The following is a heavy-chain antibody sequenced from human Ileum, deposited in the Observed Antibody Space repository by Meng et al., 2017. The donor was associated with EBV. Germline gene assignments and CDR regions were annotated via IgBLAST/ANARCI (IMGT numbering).Heavy chain of an antibody. V-gene: IGHV4-39*07. Sequence: QLQLQESGPGLVKPSETLSLTCTVSGASIRGSRYYWGWIRQPPGKGLEWIGSTYYSGSTNYNPSLKSRVTISVDKSKNQFSLKLSSVTAADTAVYYCARERGGGDRGIQWGQGTLVTVSS. CDR2: TYYSGST. J-gene: IGHJ4*02. D-gene: IGHD2-21*02. CDR1: GASIRGSRYY. CDR3: ARERGGGDRGIQ.